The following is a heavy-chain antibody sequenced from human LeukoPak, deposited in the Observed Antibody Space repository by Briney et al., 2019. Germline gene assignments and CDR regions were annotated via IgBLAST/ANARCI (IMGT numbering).Heavy chain of an antibody. J-gene: IGHJ6*02. Sequence: GGSLRLSCAASGFTFSSSAMSWVRQVPGKGLEWVSGISASGGSTSYADSVRGRFTISRDNSKNTLYLQMNSLRAEDTAVYYCAKVLHYYYGMDVWGQGTTVTVSS. V-gene: IGHV3-23*01. CDR1: GFTFSSSA. CDR3: AKVLHYYYGMDV. D-gene: IGHD1-26*01. CDR2: ISASGGST.